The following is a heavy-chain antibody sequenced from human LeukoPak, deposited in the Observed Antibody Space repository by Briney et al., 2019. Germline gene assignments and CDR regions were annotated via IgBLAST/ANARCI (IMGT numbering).Heavy chain of an antibody. CDR3: ARARGYYTIFGVVDPYYYYGMDV. CDR1: GGSFSGYY. Sequence: SETLSLTCAVYGGSFSGYYWSWIRQPPGKGLEWIGEINHSGSTNYNPSLESRVTISVDTSKNQFSLKLGSATAADTAVYYCARARGYYTIFGVVDPYYYYGMDVWGQGTTVTVSS. CDR2: INHSGST. J-gene: IGHJ6*02. V-gene: IGHV4-34*01. D-gene: IGHD3-3*01.